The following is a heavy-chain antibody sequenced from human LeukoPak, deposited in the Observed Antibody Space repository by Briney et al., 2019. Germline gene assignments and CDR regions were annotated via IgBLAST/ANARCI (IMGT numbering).Heavy chain of an antibody. D-gene: IGHD5-18*01. CDR2: IYYSGST. CDR1: GGSISSYY. CDR3: ARRGPGYSYGYGMDV. Sequence: SETLSLTCTVPGGSISSYYWSWTRQPPGKGLEWIGYIYYSGSTNYNPSLKSRVTISVDTSKNQFSLKLSSVTAADTAVYYCARRGPGYSYGYGMDVWGQGTTVTVSS. J-gene: IGHJ6*02. V-gene: IGHV4-59*01.